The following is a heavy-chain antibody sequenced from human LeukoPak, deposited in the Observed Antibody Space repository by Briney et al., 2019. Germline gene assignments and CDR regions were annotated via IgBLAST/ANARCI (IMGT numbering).Heavy chain of an antibody. J-gene: IGHJ5*02. Sequence: GGSLRLSCAASGFTFSSYWMHWVRQAPRKGLVWVSRINSDGSSTSYADSVKGRFTISRDSAKNTLYLQMNSLRAEDTAVYYCARGRTIFGVVTSAWFDPWGQGTLVTVSS. CDR1: GFTFSSYW. CDR2: INSDGSST. D-gene: IGHD3-3*01. CDR3: ARGRTIFGVVTSAWFDP. V-gene: IGHV3-74*01.